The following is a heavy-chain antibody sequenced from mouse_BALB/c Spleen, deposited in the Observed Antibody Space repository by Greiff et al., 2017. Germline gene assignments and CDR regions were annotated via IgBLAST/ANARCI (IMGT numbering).Heavy chain of an antibody. CDR2: IWGDGST. D-gene: IGHD1-1*01. J-gene: IGHJ3*01. CDR3: ARAGKLLRGFAY. V-gene: IGHV2-6-7*01. Sequence: VQGVESGPGLVAPSQSLSITRTVSGFSLTSYGVHWVRQPPGKGLEWLGMIWGDGSTDYNSALKSRLSISKDNSKSQVFLKMNSLQTDDTARYYCARAGKLLRGFAYWGQGTLVTVSA. CDR1: GFSLTSYG.